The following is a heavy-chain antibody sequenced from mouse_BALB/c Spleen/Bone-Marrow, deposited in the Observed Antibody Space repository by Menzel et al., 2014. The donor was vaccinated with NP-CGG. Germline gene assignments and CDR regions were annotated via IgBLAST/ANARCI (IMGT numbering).Heavy chain of an antibody. Sequence: VQLQQSGAELVKPGASVRLSCKASGYSFTSYWIHWVKQRPGQGLEWIGEINPSNGRNNYNEKFKNKATLTVDKSSSTAYMQLSSPTSEDSAVYYCARYDGPAWFAYWGQGTLVTVSA. CDR2: INPSNGRN. CDR3: ARYDGPAWFAY. D-gene: IGHD2-3*01. J-gene: IGHJ3*01. V-gene: IGHV1S81*02. CDR1: GYSFTSYW.